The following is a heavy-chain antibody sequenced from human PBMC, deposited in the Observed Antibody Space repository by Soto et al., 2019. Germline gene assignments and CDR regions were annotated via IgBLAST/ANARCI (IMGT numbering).Heavy chain of an antibody. D-gene: IGHD2-8*01. CDR3: VSWVSTHFDS. V-gene: IGHV3-23*01. J-gene: IGHJ4*02. CDR2: ISSNGEKT. CDR1: GVTSDYHA. Sequence: GGSLRLAXAASGVTSDYHAMNWVRQAPGKGLEWVSTISSNGEKTHYADSVRGRFIISSDNSSNTVDLQMNSLRVEDTAVYYCVSWVSTHFDSWGQGTLVTVSS.